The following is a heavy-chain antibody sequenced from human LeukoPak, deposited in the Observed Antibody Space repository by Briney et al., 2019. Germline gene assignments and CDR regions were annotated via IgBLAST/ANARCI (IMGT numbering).Heavy chain of an antibody. Sequence: PGGSLRLSCAASGFSVSTNYMSWVRQAPGKGLEWVSVVYSGDSTYYADSVKGRFTISRDNSKNTLYLQMNGLRPEDTAVYYCAKVPPGYDASGPIDYWGQGTLVTVSS. V-gene: IGHV3-53*01. CDR2: VYSGDST. J-gene: IGHJ4*02. D-gene: IGHD3-22*01. CDR1: GFSVSTNY. CDR3: AKVPPGYDASGPIDY.